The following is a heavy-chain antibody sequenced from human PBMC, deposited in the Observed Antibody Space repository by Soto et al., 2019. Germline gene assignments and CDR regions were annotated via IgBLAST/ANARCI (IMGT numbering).Heavy chain of an antibody. CDR2: ISSSGSTI. J-gene: IGHJ4*02. Sequence: GESLKISCAASGFTFSSYEMNWVRQAPGKGLEWVSYISSSGSTIYYADSVKGRFTISRDNAKNSLYLQMNSLRAEDTAVYYCARQATNGSYYSPIFDYWGQGTMVTVYS. D-gene: IGHD1-26*01. CDR1: GFTFSSYE. V-gene: IGHV3-48*03. CDR3: ARQATNGSYYSPIFDY.